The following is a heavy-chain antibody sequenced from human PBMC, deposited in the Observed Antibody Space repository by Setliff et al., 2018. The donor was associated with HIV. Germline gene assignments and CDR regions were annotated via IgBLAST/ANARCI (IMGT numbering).Heavy chain of an antibody. CDR3: ARRTFGSGRLDP. V-gene: IGHV4-39*07. CDR1: GGSISSSSYY. Sequence: SETLSLTCTVSGGSISSSSYYWGCIRQPPGKGLEWIGEINHSGSTNYNPSLKSRFTISVDTSKNQFSLKVNSVTAADTAVYYCARRTFGSGRLDPWGQGTLVTVSS. J-gene: IGHJ5*02. D-gene: IGHD3-16*01. CDR2: INHSGST.